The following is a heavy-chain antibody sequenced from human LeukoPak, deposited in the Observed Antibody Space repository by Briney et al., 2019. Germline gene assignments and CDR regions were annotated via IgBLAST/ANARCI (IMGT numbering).Heavy chain of an antibody. CDR1: GGSLSSGDYY. Sequence: SQTLSLTCTVSGGSLSSGDYYWGWIRQPPGRGLEWLGYIYYSGSTYYNPSLKSRVTITVKTSKKQFSLKLSSVTAADTAVYYCARDQGHYGSGSYHYYYYYGMDVWGKGTTVTVSS. V-gene: IGHV4-30-4*01. CDR3: ARDQGHYGSGSYHYYYYYGMDV. D-gene: IGHD3-10*01. CDR2: IYYSGST. J-gene: IGHJ6*04.